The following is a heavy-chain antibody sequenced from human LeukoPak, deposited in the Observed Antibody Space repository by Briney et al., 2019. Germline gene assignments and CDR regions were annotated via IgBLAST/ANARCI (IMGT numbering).Heavy chain of an antibody. CDR1: GYTLTELS. Sequence: ASVKVSCKVSGYTLTELSMHWVRQAPGKGLEWMGGFDPEDGETIYAQKFQGRVTMTEDTSTDTAYMELSRLRSDDTAVYYCASLIGAPVGFLAAAMTLDDYWGQGTLVTVSS. CDR2: FDPEDGET. D-gene: IGHD2-2*01. CDR3: ASLIGAPVGFLAAAMTLDDY. V-gene: IGHV1-24*01. J-gene: IGHJ4*02.